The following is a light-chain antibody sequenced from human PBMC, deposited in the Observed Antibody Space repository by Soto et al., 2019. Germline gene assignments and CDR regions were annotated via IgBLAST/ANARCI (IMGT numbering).Light chain of an antibody. V-gene: IGKV4-1*01. CDR1: QSVLYSSNNKNY. Sequence: DSVMTQSPDSLAVSLGERATINCKSSQSVLYSSNNKNYLAWYQQKPGQPPKLLIYWASTRESGVPDRFSGSGSGTDITLTISSLQAEDVAVYYCQQYYSTPPTFGQGTKVEIK. CDR2: WAS. CDR3: QQYYSTPPT. J-gene: IGKJ1*01.